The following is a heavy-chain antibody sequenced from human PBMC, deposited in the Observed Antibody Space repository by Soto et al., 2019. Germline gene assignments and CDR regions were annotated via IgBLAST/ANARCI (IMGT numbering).Heavy chain of an antibody. CDR3: ARVSSSFVVVPDYGMDV. D-gene: IGHD2-15*01. V-gene: IGHV1-18*04. Sequence: QVQLVQSGVEVKKPGASVKVSCKASGYTFISHGISWVRQAPGQGLEWMGWNSGKNGNTNYAKKLQARVTLTTDTSTSTAYMELRSLRSDDTAVYYCARVSSSFVVVPDYGMDVWGQGTTVTVSS. CDR1: GYTFISHG. J-gene: IGHJ6*02. CDR2: NSGKNGNT.